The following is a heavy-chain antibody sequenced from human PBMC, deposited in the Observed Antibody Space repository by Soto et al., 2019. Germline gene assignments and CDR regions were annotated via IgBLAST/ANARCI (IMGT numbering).Heavy chain of an antibody. D-gene: IGHD2-2*01. J-gene: IGHJ6*03. CDR3: AKALRPSLNFFYYMDV. CDR1: GFTFGSYA. V-gene: IGHV3-23*01. Sequence: EVQLLESGGGLVQPGGSLRLSCVVSGFTFGSYAMSWVRQAPEKGPEWVAILGGNGFTTYYADSVKGRFTISGDKSKSTLCLQMNSLRAGDTGVYYCAKALRPSLNFFYYMDVWGRGTSVTVSS. CDR2: LGGNGFTT.